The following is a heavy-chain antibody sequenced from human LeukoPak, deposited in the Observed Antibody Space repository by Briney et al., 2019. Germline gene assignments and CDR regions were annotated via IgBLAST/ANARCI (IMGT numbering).Heavy chain of an antibody. Sequence: PGGSLRLSCAASGFTFSSYWMSWVRQAPGKGLEWVANIKQDGSEKYYVDSVKGRFTISRDNAKNSLYLQMNSLRAEDTAVYYCARAGRNYYGSGSYSFDPYYYYYYMDVWGKGTTVTVSS. D-gene: IGHD3-10*01. J-gene: IGHJ6*03. CDR2: IKQDGSEK. CDR3: ARAGRNYYGSGSYSFDPYYYYYYMDV. CDR1: GFTFSSYW. V-gene: IGHV3-7*01.